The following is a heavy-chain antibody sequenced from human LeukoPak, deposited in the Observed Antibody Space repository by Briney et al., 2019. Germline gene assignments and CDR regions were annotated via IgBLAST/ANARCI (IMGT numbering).Heavy chain of an antibody. V-gene: IGHV1-46*01. CDR2: INPSGGST. D-gene: IGHD5-18*01. Sequence: GSVRVSCKPSGYTFSHYYIHWVRQAPGQGLEWMGIINPSGGSTNYAQTFQGRLSMTRDTSTSTVYMALSSLRSEDTAVYYCARGAYSYALDFWGQGTLVTVSS. J-gene: IGHJ4*02. CDR1: GYTFSHYY. CDR3: ARGAYSYALDF.